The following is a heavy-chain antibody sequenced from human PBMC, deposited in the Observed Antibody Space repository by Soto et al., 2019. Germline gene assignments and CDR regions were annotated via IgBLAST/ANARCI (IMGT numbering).Heavy chain of an antibody. CDR3: AKARNGYTYGSFDY. Sequence: LRLSCAASGFTFSSYAMSWVRQAPGKGLEWVSAISGSGGSTYYADSVKGRFTISRDNSKNTLYLQMKSLRAEDTAVYYCAKARNGYTYGSFDYWGQGTLVTVSS. D-gene: IGHD5-18*01. V-gene: IGHV3-23*01. CDR2: ISGSGGST. CDR1: GFTFSSYA. J-gene: IGHJ4*02.